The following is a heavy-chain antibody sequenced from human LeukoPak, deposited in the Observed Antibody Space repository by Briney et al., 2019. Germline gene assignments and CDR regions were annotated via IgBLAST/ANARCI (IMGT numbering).Heavy chain of an antibody. J-gene: IGHJ4*02. CDR2: ISAYNGNT. Sequence: ASVKVSCKASGYTFTSYGISWVRQAPGQGLEWMGWISAYNGNTNYAQKLQGRVTMTTDTSTSTAYMELRSLRSDDTAVYYSARNARIAARPPLDYWGQGTLVTVSS. CDR1: GYTFTSYG. CDR3: ARNARIAARPPLDY. V-gene: IGHV1-18*01. D-gene: IGHD6-6*01.